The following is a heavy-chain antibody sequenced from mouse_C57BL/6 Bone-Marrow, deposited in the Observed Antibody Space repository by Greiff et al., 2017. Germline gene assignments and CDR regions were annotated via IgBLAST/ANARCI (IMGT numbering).Heavy chain of an antibody. CDR3: SSFDSNYFDF. CDR2: IDPEIGDT. Sequence: EVQLQQSGAELVRPGASVKLSCTASGFNIKDDYIHWVKQRPEQGLEWIGWIDPEIGDTEYASKFQGKATITSDTSSNTAYLQLSSLTSADTAVYYCSSFDSNYFDFWGQGTPLTVAS. V-gene: IGHV14-4*01. J-gene: IGHJ2*01. CDR1: GFNIKDDY. D-gene: IGHD2-5*01.